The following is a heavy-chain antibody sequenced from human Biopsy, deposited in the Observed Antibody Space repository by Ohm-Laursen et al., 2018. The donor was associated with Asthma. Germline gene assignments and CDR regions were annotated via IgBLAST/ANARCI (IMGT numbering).Heavy chain of an antibody. CDR3: ARTYYDFLTGQVNDAFVI. D-gene: IGHD3-9*01. CDR1: GYTFISYA. CDR2: INAGNGNT. V-gene: IGHV1-3*01. J-gene: IGHJ3*02. Sequence: ASVKVSCKASGYTFISYAIHWVRQAPGQRLEWMGWINAGNGNTKYSQKFQGRVTITRDTSASTAYMELSSLRSEDTAVYYCARTYYDFLTGQVNDAFVIWGQGTLVTVSS.